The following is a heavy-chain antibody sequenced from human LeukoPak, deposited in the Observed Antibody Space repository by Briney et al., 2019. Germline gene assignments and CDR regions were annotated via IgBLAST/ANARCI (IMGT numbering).Heavy chain of an antibody. V-gene: IGHV1-69*13. J-gene: IGHJ6*02. CDR2: IIPIFGTA. Sequence: SVKVSCKASGYTFTSYYMHWVRQAPGQGLEWMGGIIPIFGTANYAQKFQGRVTITADESTSTTYMELSSLRSEDTAVYYCARSTGYCSSTSCRYYYYYYGMDVWGQGTTVTVSS. D-gene: IGHD2-2*01. CDR3: ARSTGYCSSTSCRYYYYYYGMDV. CDR1: GYTFTSYY.